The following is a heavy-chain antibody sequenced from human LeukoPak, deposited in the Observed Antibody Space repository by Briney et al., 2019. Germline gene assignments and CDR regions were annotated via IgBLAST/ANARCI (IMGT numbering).Heavy chain of an antibody. J-gene: IGHJ4*02. CDR3: AREGGYPPYYFDY. Sequence: SETLSLTCAVYGGSFSGYYWSWIRQPPGKGLEWIGYIYYSGSTNYNPSLKSRVTISVDTSKNQFSLKLSSVTAADTAVYYCAREGGYPPYYFDYWGQGTLVTVSS. CDR2: IYYSGST. D-gene: IGHD1-26*01. V-gene: IGHV4-59*01. CDR1: GGSFSGYY.